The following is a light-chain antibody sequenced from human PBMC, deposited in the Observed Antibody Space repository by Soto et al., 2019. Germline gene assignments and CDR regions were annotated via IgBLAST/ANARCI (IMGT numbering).Light chain of an antibody. CDR2: KAS. J-gene: IGKJ1*01. CDR3: QQCNSDSPWT. CDR1: QSISDF. V-gene: IGKV1-5*03. Sequence: IQMTQSPSTLSASIGDRVTITCRASQSISDFLAWYQQKPGKAPKLLIYKASNLESGVPSRFSGSGSGTEFTLTISSLQPDDFATYYCQQCNSDSPWTFGQGTKVDIK.